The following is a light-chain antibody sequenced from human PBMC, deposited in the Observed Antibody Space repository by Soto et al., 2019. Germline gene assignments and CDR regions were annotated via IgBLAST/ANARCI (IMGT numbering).Light chain of an antibody. V-gene: IGKV4-1*01. CDR2: WAS. CDR3: QQYYSTQLT. J-gene: IGKJ4*01. Sequence: DIVMTQSPDSLAVSLGERATINCKSSQSVLYSSNNKNYLAWYQQKPGQPPKLLIYWASNRESGVPDRFSGRRSGTEFAPADTSPHTEDVAVYYCQQYYSTQLTFGGGTKVVIK. CDR1: QSVLYSSNNKNY.